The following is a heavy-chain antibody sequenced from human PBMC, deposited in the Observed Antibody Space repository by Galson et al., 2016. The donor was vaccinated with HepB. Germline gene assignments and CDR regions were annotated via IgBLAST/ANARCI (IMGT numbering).Heavy chain of an antibody. V-gene: IGHV3-23*01. J-gene: IGHJ4*02. CDR2: IGGNGSPT. CDR3: AGGGGHGFFDY. CDR1: GFTFYNYA. Sequence: SLRLSCAASGFTFYNYAMDWVRQAPGGGLEWVAAIGGNGSPTYYADSVRGRFSISRDYSKNTLYLQMNSLRAEDTALYYCAGGGGHGFFDYWGQGTQVTVSS. D-gene: IGHD3-10*01.